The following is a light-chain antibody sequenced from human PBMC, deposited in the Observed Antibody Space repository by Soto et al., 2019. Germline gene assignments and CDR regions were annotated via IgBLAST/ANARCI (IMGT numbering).Light chain of an antibody. CDR1: RSISSW. V-gene: IGKV1-5*01. CDR3: LQVNSFPLT. J-gene: IGKJ4*01. Sequence: DIQITHSPSTRSASVGDRVSITFLASRSISSWLAWYQQKPGKAPKFLIYAASTLQSGVPSRFTGSGSGTDFTLTITSLQPEDFATYYCLQVNSFPLTFGGGNKVDIK. CDR2: AAS.